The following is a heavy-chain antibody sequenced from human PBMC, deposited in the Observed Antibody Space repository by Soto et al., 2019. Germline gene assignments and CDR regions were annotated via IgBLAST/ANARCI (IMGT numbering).Heavy chain of an antibody. CDR1: GFTFSSYA. CDR3: ARDLTTVVTSSPDY. J-gene: IGHJ4*02. D-gene: IGHD4-17*01. CDR2: ISPDGSNK. Sequence: HPGGSLRLSCAASGFTFSSYAMHWVRQAPGKGLEWVAGISPDGSNKYNADSVKGRFTISRDNSKNTLYLQMNSLRVEDTTVYYCARDLTTVVTSSPDYWGQGTLVTVSS. V-gene: IGHV3-30-3*01.